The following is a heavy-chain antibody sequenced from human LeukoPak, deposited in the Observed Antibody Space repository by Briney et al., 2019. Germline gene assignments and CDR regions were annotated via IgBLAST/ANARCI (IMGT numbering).Heavy chain of an antibody. D-gene: IGHD1-1*01. V-gene: IGHV3-15*01. CDR1: GFTFSEVG. CDR3: TDLGDNLLGY. Sequence: GGSLRLSCVASGFTFSEVGMSWVRQAPGKGLEWVGRLKSKNSGETTDYAAPVQGRFTISRDDSKNTLYLVMNSLKDEDTAVYYCTDLGDNLLGYWGQGTLVTVSS. J-gene: IGHJ4*02. CDR2: LKSKNSGETT.